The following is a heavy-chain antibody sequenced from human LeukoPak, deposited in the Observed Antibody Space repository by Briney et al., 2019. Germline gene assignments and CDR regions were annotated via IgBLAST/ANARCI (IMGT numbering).Heavy chain of an antibody. CDR1: GGSISSSSYF. Sequence: SETLSLTCTVSGGSISSSSYFWGWIRQPPGKGLEWIRSMYYSGSTYYNPSLKSRVTISVDTSKNHFSLKLSSVTAADTAVYYCARWGGFYYYYYMDVWGKGTTVTVSS. D-gene: IGHD3-16*01. CDR2: MYYSGST. CDR3: ARWGGFYYYYYMDV. J-gene: IGHJ6*03. V-gene: IGHV4-39*02.